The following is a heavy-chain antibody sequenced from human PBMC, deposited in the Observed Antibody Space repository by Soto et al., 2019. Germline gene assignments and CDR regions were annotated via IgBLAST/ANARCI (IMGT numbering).Heavy chain of an antibody. V-gene: IGHV3-30*18. CDR1: AFTFSSYG. D-gene: IGHD5-12*01. J-gene: IGHJ3*02. CDR3: AKDDGGGYPPDAFDI. CDR2: ISYDGSNK. Sequence: VQLVESGGGVVQPGRSLRLSCAASAFTFSSYGMHWVRQAPGKGLEWVAVISYDGSNKYYADSVKGRFTISRDNSKNTLYLQMNSLRAEVTALYYCAKDDGGGYPPDAFDIWGQGTMVTVSS.